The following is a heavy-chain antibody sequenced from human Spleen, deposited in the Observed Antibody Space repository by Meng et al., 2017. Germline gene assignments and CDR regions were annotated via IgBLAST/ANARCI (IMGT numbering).Heavy chain of an antibody. Sequence: QGPLQPWGPVLLKPSETLSLTCVVSGGSCSDYYWSWIRQPPGKGLEWIGEINHSGSTNYNPSLESRATISVDTSQNNLSLKLSSVTAADSAVYYCARGPTTMAHDFDYWGQGTLVTVSS. D-gene: IGHD4-11*01. CDR3: ARGPTTMAHDFDY. J-gene: IGHJ4*02. CDR2: INHSGST. CDR1: GGSCSDYY. V-gene: IGHV4-34*01.